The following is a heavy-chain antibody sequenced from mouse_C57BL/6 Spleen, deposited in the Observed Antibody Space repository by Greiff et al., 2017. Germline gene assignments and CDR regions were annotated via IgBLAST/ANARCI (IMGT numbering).Heavy chain of an antibody. Sequence: DVQLVESGGGLVKPGGSLKLSCAASGFTFSDYGMHWVRQAPEKGLEWVAYISSGSSTIYYADTVKGRFTISRDNAKNTLFLQMTSLRSEDTAMYYCARPNYDYDYAMDYWGQGTSVTVSS. V-gene: IGHV5-17*01. CDR2: ISSGSSTI. CDR1: GFTFSDYG. J-gene: IGHJ4*01. D-gene: IGHD2-4*01. CDR3: ARPNYDYDYAMDY.